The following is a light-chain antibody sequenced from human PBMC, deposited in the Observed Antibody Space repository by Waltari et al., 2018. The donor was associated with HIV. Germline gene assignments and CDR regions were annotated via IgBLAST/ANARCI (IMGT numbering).Light chain of an antibody. V-gene: IGKV1-9*01. J-gene: IGKJ2*01. CDR3: QQLNTYPHT. CDR1: QDSSNS. Sequence: DIHLTQSPSFLSASVGARVTITCRASQDSSNSVAWYQHRPVKAPKLLMYSTSTLQGGVPSRFRGSRSRTEFTLTIASLQAEDFATYFCQQLNTYPHTFGQGTKVEI. CDR2: STS.